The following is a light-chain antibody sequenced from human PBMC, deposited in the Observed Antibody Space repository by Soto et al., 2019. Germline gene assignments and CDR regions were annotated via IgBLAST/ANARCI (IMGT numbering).Light chain of an antibody. CDR2: QDN. J-gene: IGLJ1*01. V-gene: IGLV3-1*01. CDR1: KLGDKY. Sequence: YDLTQPSSVSVSPGQTASITCSGEKLGDKYACWYQQKPGQSPVLVIYQDNKRPSGIPERFSGSNSGNTATLTISGTQAMDEADYYCQAWDSSTYVFGTGTQLTVL. CDR3: QAWDSSTYV.